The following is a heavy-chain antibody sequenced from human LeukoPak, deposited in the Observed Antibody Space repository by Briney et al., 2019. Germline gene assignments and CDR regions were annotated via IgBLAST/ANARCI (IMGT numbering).Heavy chain of an antibody. CDR3: ARLIAADPQLDY. CDR2: IHQSGDT. Sequence: SQTLSLTCTVSGGSITSGGFYWSWIRRPPGKGLEWIGYIHQSGDTYQNPSLKSRVTVSLDRSKNEFYLKLNSVTAADTAVYYCARLIAADPQLDYWGQGTLVTVSS. CDR1: GGSITSGGFY. J-gene: IGHJ4*02. V-gene: IGHV4-30-2*01. D-gene: IGHD6-25*01.